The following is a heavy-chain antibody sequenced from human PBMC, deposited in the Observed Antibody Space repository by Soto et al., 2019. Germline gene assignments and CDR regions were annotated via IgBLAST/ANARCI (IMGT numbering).Heavy chain of an antibody. Sequence: SETPSLTCTVSGGSIGSGGYYWGGIRQHPGKGLEWIGYIYYSGSTYYNPSLKSRVTISVDTSKNQFSLKLSSVTAADTAVYYCASLWFGELWADLYYYGMDVWGQGTTVTVSS. D-gene: IGHD3-10*01. V-gene: IGHV4-31*03. CDR3: ASLWFGELWADLYYYGMDV. J-gene: IGHJ6*02. CDR1: GGSIGSGGYY. CDR2: IYYSGST.